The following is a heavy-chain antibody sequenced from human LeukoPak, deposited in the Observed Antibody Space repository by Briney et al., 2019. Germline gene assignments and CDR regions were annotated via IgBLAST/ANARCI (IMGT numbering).Heavy chain of an antibody. CDR2: ISYDGSNI. CDR1: GFTFSSYG. V-gene: IGHV3-30*18. CDR3: AKDLGGGGDFYGMDV. D-gene: IGHD2-21*01. Sequence: PGRSLRLSCAASGFTFSSYGMHWVRQAPGKGLEWVAVISYDGSNIYYADSVKGRLTISRDNSKNTLYLQMNSLRAEDTAVYYCAKDLGGGGDFYGMDVWGQGTTVTVSS. J-gene: IGHJ6*02.